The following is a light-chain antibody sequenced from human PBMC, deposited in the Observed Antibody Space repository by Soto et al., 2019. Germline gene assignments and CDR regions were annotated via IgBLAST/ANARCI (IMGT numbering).Light chain of an antibody. V-gene: IGLV2-23*01. CDR3: CSYAGSSTFL. J-gene: IGLJ2*01. CDR2: EGS. Sequence: QSVLTQPASVSGSPGQSITISCTGTSSDVGSYNLVSWYQQHPGEAPKLMIYEGSKRPSGVSNRFSGSKSGNTASLTISGLQAEDEADYYCCSYAGSSTFLFGGGTKLTVL. CDR1: SSDVGSYNL.